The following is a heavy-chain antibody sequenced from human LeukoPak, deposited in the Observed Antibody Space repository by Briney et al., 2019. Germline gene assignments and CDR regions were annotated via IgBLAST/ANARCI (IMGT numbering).Heavy chain of an antibody. CDR2: VKSKSAGETT. D-gene: IGHD3-10*01. CDR1: GLSISNDW. V-gene: IGHV3-15*01. Sequence: GGSLRLSCAASGLSISNDWMSWVRQAPGKGLEGGARVKSKSAGETTDYAAPVKGRFTISRDDSKNTLYLQMNSLKTEDTAVYYCTLIQGWGSGSYYRDFWGQGTLVTVSS. CDR3: TLIQGWGSGSYYRDF. J-gene: IGHJ4*02.